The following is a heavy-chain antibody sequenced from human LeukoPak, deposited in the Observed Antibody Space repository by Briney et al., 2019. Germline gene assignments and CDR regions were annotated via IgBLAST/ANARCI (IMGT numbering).Heavy chain of an antibody. J-gene: IGHJ4*02. CDR1: EFSVGSNY. CDR2: IYSGGST. D-gene: IGHD3-9*01. CDR3: AKDSRYFDWLSLGYFDY. Sequence: PGGSLRLSCAASEFSVGSNYMTWVRQAPGKGLEWVSLIYSGGSTYYADSVKGRFTISRDNSKNTLYLQMNSLRAEDTAVYYCAKDSRYFDWLSLGYFDYWGQGTLVTVSS. V-gene: IGHV3-66*02.